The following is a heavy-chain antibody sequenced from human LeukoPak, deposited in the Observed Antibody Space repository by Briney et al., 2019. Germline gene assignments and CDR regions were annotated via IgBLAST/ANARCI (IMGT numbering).Heavy chain of an antibody. D-gene: IGHD1-26*01. V-gene: IGHV3-23*01. J-gene: IGHJ3*02. CDR1: GFTFSSYA. Sequence: GGSLRLSCAASGFTFSSYAMSWVRQAPGKGLEWVSTISGSGGSTYYADSVKGRFTISRDNSKNTLYLQMNSLRAEDTAVYYCAKVKWELPGRGAFDIWGQGTMVTVSS. CDR2: ISGSGGST. CDR3: AKVKWELPGRGAFDI.